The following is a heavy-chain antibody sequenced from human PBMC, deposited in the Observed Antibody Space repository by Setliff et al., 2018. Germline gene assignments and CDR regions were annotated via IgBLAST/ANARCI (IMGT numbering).Heavy chain of an antibody. D-gene: IGHD4-17*01. J-gene: IGHJ4*02. Sequence: NPSETLSLTCTVSGGSLSIGNYHWMWIRQPAGKGLEWIGRINTSGGTDYNPFLKSRVTISPDTSKNQFSLKLSSVTAADTAVYSCASQPTGTYQWTFDSWGQGTLVTVSS. CDR3: ASQPTGTYQWTFDS. CDR2: INTSGGT. V-gene: IGHV4-61*02. CDR1: GGSLSIGNYH.